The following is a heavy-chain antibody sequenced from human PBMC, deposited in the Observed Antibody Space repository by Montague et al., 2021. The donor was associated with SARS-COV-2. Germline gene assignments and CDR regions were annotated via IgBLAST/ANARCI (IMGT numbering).Heavy chain of an antibody. CDR1: GGSISSYY. CDR2: IYYSGST. Sequence: ETLSLTCTVSGGSISSYYWSWIRQPPGKGLEWIGYIYYSGSTNYNPSLKSRVTISVDTSKNQFSLKLSSVTAADTAVYYCARVITGTTYYFDYWGQGTLVPVSS. D-gene: IGHD1-7*01. V-gene: IGHV4-59*08. J-gene: IGHJ4*02. CDR3: ARVITGTTYYFDY.